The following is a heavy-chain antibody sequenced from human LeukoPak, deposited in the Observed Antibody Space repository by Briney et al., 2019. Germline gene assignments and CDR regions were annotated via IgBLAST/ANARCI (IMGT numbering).Heavy chain of an antibody. V-gene: IGHV1-2*02. D-gene: IGHD4-23*01. CDR3: ARERLSPGKGFDY. Sequence: ASVKVSCKASGYTFTGCYIHWVRQTPGQGFEWMGWINPNSGGTNYAQKFQGRVTMTRDTSISTAYMELSRLRSDDTAVYYCARERLSPGKGFDYWGQGTLVTVSS. J-gene: IGHJ4*02. CDR2: INPNSGGT. CDR1: GYTFTGCY.